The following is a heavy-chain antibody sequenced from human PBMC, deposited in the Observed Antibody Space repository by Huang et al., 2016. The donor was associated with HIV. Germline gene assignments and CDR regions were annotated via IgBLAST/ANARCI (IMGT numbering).Heavy chain of an antibody. D-gene: IGHD3-22*01. CDR3: ARRYNSRRDY. CDR2: INHSGST. V-gene: IGHV4-34*02. Sequence: QVQLEQWGAGLLKASETLSLTCAVYGGSFRGYYWNWLRQAPGKGREWVGEINHSGSTNYNPSLKSRVNMSVDTSKSQFSLYLTSLSAADTGTYFCARRYNSRRDYWGRGTLVTVHS. CDR1: GGSFRGYY. J-gene: IGHJ4*02.